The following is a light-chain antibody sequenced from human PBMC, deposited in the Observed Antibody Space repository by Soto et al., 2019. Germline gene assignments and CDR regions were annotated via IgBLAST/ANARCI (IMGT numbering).Light chain of an antibody. J-gene: IGKJ1*01. CDR1: HSVSGW. V-gene: IGKV1-5*01. CDR3: QQYETFSGT. Sequence: DIQMTQSPSTLSASVGDTVTVTCLASHSVSGWLAWHQQKPGEAPKLLIYDASALPRGVPSRFSGSGSGTKFTLTIASLQPDDFATYYCQQYETFSGTFGPGTKVDIK. CDR2: DAS.